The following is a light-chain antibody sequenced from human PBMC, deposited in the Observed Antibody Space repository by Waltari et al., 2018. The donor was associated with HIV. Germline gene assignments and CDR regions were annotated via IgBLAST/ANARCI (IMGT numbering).Light chain of an antibody. CDR3: QQSSSALWT. J-gene: IGKJ1*01. V-gene: IGKV1-39*01. CDR1: QTMGTY. Sequence: DIQVTQSPSSLSASVGDRVTLTCRASQTMGTYLNWYQQRPGKVPNLLSHTASGLQSGVPSRFRGSGSGTDFTLTISSLQPEDFATYYCQQSSSALWTFGQGTKVEIK. CDR2: TAS.